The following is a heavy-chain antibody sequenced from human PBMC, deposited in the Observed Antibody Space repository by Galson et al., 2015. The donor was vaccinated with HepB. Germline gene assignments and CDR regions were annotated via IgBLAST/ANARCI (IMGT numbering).Heavy chain of an antibody. V-gene: IGHV3-21*01. D-gene: IGHD4-17*01. CDR3: ARHQGPYGDYDY. J-gene: IGHJ4*02. CDR2: ISSSSSYI. Sequence: SLRLSCAASGFTFSSYSMNWVRQAPGKGLEWVSSISSSSSYIYYADSVKGRFTISRDNAKNSLYLQMNSLRAEDTAVYYCARHQGPYGDYDYWGQGTLVTVSS. CDR1: GFTFSSYS.